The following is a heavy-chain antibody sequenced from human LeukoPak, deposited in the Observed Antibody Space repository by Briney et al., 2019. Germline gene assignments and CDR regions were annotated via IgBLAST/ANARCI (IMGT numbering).Heavy chain of an antibody. D-gene: IGHD6-6*01. J-gene: IGHJ4*02. CDR2: IIPIFGTA. Sequence: SVKVSCKASGGTFSSYAISWVRQAPGQGLEWMGGIIPIFGTANYAQKFQGRVTITADESTSTAYMELSSLRSEDTAVYYCARDPVGSSSSYYFDYWGQGTLVTVSS. V-gene: IGHV1-69*13. CDR1: GGTFSSYA. CDR3: ARDPVGSSSSYYFDY.